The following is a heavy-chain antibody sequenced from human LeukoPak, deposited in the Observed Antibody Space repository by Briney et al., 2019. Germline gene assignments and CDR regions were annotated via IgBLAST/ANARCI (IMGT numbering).Heavy chain of an antibody. V-gene: IGHV3-66*02. CDR3: ARAVGGDGSGSL. D-gene: IGHD3-10*01. CDR2: IYSGGST. Sequence: GGSLRLSCAASGFTVSSNYMSWVRQAPGKGLEWVSIIYSGGSTYYADSVKGRFTISRDNSKNTLYLQMNSLRAEDTAVYYCARAVGGDGSGSLWGPGTLVTVSS. CDR1: GFTVSSNY. J-gene: IGHJ4*02.